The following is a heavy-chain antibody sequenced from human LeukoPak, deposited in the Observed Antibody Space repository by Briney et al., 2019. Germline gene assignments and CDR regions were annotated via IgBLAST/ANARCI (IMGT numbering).Heavy chain of an antibody. Sequence: ASVKVSCNASGYTFISYYIHWVRQAPGQGLEWMGIINPSGGSTRYAQKFQGRVTMTRDTSTGTIYMELSSLRSEDTAVYFCARDSGTISDAFHIWGQGTMVTVSS. CDR3: ARDSGTISDAFHI. D-gene: IGHD1-1*01. V-gene: IGHV1-46*01. J-gene: IGHJ3*02. CDR2: INPSGGST. CDR1: GYTFISYY.